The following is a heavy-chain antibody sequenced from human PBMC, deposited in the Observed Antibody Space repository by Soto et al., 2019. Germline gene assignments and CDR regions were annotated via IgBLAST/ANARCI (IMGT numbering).Heavy chain of an antibody. CDR1: GGSISSDNYY. CDR3: ARMDSGKAARPVDT. D-gene: IGHD6-6*01. CDR2: IYYSGST. Sequence: HVQLQESGPGLVKPSQTLSLTCTVSGGSISSDNYYWSWIHHHPGKGLEWFGYIYYSGSTYYNPSLKNRVTISVDTSKNQFSLKLNSLTAADTAVYYCARMDSGKAARPVDTWGQGTLVTVSS. J-gene: IGHJ5*02. V-gene: IGHV4-31*03.